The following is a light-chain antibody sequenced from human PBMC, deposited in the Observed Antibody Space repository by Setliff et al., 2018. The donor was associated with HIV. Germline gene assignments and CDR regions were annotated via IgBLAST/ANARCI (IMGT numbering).Light chain of an antibody. CDR1: QSVLYSSNNKNF. J-gene: IGKJ4*01. V-gene: IGKV4-1*01. CDR3: QQYYSTPIT. CDR2: WAS. Sequence: DIVMTQSPDSLAVSLGERATINCKSSQSVLYSSNNKNFLAWYQQKPGQPPKLLIYWASTRESGVPDRFSGSGSGTDFTLTISSLQAEDVAIYSCQQYYSTPITVGGGTKVDIK.